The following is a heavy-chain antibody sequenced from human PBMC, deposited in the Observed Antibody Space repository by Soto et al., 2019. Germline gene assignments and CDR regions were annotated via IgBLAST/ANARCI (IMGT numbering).Heavy chain of an antibody. J-gene: IGHJ4*02. CDR3: ARGLNMDDSSGYYYAWGDY. D-gene: IGHD3-22*01. CDR2: INHSGST. V-gene: IGHV4-34*01. CDR1: GGSFSGYY. Sequence: QVQLQQWGAGLLKPSETLSLTCAVYGGSFSGYYWSWIRQPPGKGLEWIGEINHSGSTNYNPSLKSRVTISVDPSKNQFSLKLSSVTAADTAVYYCARGLNMDDSSGYYYAWGDYWGQGTLVTVSS.